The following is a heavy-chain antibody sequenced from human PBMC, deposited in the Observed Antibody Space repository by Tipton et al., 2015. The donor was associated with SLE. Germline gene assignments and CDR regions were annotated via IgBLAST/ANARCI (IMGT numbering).Heavy chain of an antibody. CDR1: GGSISNDY. J-gene: IGHJ3*01. CDR3: AREAAVVTPGAFDV. Sequence: TLSLTCTVSGGSISNDYWSWIRQPPGKGLEWLGYIYSSGDTKYNPSLKSRVTISVDTSKNQFSLKLTSVTAADTAVYYCAREAAVVTPGAFDVWGLGTKVTVSS. CDR2: IYSSGDT. V-gene: IGHV4-59*01. D-gene: IGHD4-23*01.